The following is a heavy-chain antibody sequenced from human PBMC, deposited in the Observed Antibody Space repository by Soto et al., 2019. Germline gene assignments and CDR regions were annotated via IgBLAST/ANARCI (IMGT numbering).Heavy chain of an antibody. Sequence: QVQLVQSGAEVKQPGSSVKVSCKASGGVFSNYALTWVRQAPGQGPEWVGGLVPVFGTPNYAPKFQGRVTVTAYESTRTGYLELSTLTSADTAIYYGARGSHYLSTGYYFDTWGQGTLVIVSS. CDR1: GGVFSNYA. J-gene: IGHJ5*02. CDR2: LVPVFGTP. CDR3: ARGSHYLSTGYYFDT. D-gene: IGHD3-9*01. V-gene: IGHV1-69*01.